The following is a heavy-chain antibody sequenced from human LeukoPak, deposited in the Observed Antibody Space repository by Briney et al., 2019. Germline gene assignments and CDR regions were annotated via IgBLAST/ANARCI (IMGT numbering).Heavy chain of an antibody. CDR2: ISGSGGST. D-gene: IGHD4-11*01. CDR3: AKDLWPNDYSNY. J-gene: IGHJ4*02. V-gene: IGHV3-23*01. CDR1: GFAFSSYA. Sequence: GGSLRLSCAASGFAFSSYAMSWVRQAPGKGLEWVSAISGSGGSTYYADSVKGRFTISRDNSKNTLYLQMNSLRAEDTAVYYCAKDLWPNDYSNYWGQGTLVTVSS.